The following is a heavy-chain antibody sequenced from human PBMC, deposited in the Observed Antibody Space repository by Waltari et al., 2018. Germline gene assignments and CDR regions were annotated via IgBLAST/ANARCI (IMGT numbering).Heavy chain of an antibody. CDR3: ARQVGGPPGNWFDP. Sequence: QVQLQESGPGLVKPSETLSLTCAVSGYSISSGYYWGWIRQPPGKGLEWIGSIYHSGSTYYNPSLKSRVTISVDTSKNQFSLKLGSVTAADTAVYYCARQVGGPPGNWFDPWGQGTLVTVSS. D-gene: IGHD6-25*01. CDR2: IYHSGST. J-gene: IGHJ5*02. V-gene: IGHV4-38-2*01. CDR1: GYSISSGYY.